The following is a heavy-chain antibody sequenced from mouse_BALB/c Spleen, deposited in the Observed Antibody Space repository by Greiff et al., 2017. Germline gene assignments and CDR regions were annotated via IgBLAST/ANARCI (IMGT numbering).Heavy chain of an antibody. CDR3: ARDIRAAMDY. V-gene: IGHV7-3*02. CDR2: IRNKANGYTT. CDR1: GFTFTDYY. Sequence: EVKLQESGGGLVQPGGSLRLSCATSGFTFTDYYMSWVRQPPGKALEWLGFIRNKANGYTTEYSASVKGRFTISRDNSQSILYLQMNTLRAEDSATYYCARDIRAAMDYWGQGTSVTVSS. J-gene: IGHJ4*01.